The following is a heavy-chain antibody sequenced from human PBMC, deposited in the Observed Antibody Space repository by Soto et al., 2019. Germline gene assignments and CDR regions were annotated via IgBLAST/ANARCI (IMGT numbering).Heavy chain of an antibody. CDR2: IYHSGST. CDR3: ARETSFYDYVWGSYRWFDP. D-gene: IGHD3-16*02. J-gene: IGHJ5*02. CDR1: GGSISSGGYS. Sequence: LSLTCAVSGGSISSGGYSWSWIRQPPGKGLEWIGYIYHSGSTYYNPSLKSRVTISVDRSKNQFSLKLSSVTAADTAVYYCARETSFYDYVWGSYRWFDPWGQGTLVTVSS. V-gene: IGHV4-30-2*01.